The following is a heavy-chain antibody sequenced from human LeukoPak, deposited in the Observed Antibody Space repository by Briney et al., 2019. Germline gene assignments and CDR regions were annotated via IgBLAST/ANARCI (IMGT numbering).Heavy chain of an antibody. Sequence: SQTLSLTCTVSGGSISSGGYYWSWIRQPPGKGLEWIGSIYYSGSTYYNPSLKSRVTISVDTSKNQFSLKLSSVTAADTAVYYCARHLLLERTGPLVPYYFDYWGQGTLVTVSS. CDR2: IYYSGST. V-gene: IGHV4-39*01. J-gene: IGHJ4*02. D-gene: IGHD2-21*02. CDR3: ARHLLLERTGPLVPYYFDY. CDR1: GGSISSGGYY.